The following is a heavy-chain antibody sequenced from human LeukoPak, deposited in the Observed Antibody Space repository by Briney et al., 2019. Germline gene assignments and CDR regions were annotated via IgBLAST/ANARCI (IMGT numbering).Heavy chain of an antibody. Sequence: GGSLRLSCVASGFTFSSYNMNWVRQAPGKGLEWVSSISSSTTYTYYADSVKGRFTISRDNAKKSLYLQMNSLRADDTALYYCARDSTADLDYWGQGALVTVSS. J-gene: IGHJ4*02. CDR2: ISSSTTYT. D-gene: IGHD6-19*01. CDR1: GFTFSSYN. V-gene: IGHV3-21*01. CDR3: ARDSTADLDY.